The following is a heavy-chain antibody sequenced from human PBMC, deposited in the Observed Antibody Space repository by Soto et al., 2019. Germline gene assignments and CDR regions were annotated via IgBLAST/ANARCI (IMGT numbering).Heavy chain of an antibody. CDR1: GGSISRGGYY. CDR2: IYYSGST. J-gene: IGHJ4*02. D-gene: IGHD6-13*01. V-gene: IGHV4-31*03. Sequence: SETLSLTCTVSGGSISRGGYYWSWIRQHPGKGLEWIGYIYYSGSTYYNPSLKSRVTISVDTSKNQFSLKLSSVTAADTAVYYCARALWGSSSWYVDYWGQGTLVTVSS. CDR3: ARALWGSSSWYVDY.